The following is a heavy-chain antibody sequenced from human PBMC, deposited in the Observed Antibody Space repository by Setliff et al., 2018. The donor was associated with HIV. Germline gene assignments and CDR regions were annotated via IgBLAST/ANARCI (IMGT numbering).Heavy chain of an antibody. D-gene: IGHD3-3*01. Sequence: ASVKVSCKASRSTFNSHTINWVRQAPGQGLDWMGRIIPILGVANYAQRFQGKVTITADKSTSTAYMELTSLRFDDTAMYYCVRGVQSPPHYSYYYMDVWGQGTPVTVSS. CDR2: IIPILGVA. V-gene: IGHV1-69*02. CDR1: RSTFNSHT. CDR3: VRGVQSPPHYSYYYMDV. J-gene: IGHJ6*03.